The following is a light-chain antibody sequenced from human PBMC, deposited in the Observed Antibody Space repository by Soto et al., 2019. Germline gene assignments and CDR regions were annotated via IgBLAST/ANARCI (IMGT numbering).Light chain of an antibody. CDR2: DTS. V-gene: IGKV3-15*01. Sequence: EILMTQSPATLSVSPGERATLSCRVSQSVSSNLAWYQQKPGQAPRLVIYDTSTRATGIPARFSGSGSGTEFTLTISSLQSEDFAVYYCQQYNNWPRTFGGGTTVEIK. CDR1: QSVSSN. CDR3: QQYNNWPRT. J-gene: IGKJ4*01.